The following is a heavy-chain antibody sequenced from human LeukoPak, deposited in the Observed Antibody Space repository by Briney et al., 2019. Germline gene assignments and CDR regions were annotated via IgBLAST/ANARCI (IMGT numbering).Heavy chain of an antibody. CDR3: AGTALYGLGYNWFDP. D-gene: IGHD4-17*01. Sequence: SETLSLTCTVSGGSISSYYWSWIRQPAGKGLEWIGRIYTSGSTNYNPSHKSRVTMSVDTSKNQISLKLSSVTAADTAVYYCAGTALYGLGYNWFDPWGQGTLVTVSS. V-gene: IGHV4-4*07. CDR1: GGSISSYY. CDR2: IYTSGST. J-gene: IGHJ5*02.